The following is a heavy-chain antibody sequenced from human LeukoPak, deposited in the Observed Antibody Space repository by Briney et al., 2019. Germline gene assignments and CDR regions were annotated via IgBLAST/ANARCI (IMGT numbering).Heavy chain of an antibody. CDR1: GFTFSTYW. V-gene: IGHV3-7*03. CDR3: AKVTRIAARQDAFDI. Sequence: GGSLRLSCAASGFTFSTYWMSWVRQAPGKGLEWVANIKQDGSEKYYVDSVKGRFTISRDNSKNTLYLQMNSLRAEDTAVYYCAKVTRIAARQDAFDIWGQGTMVTVSS. D-gene: IGHD6-6*01. CDR2: IKQDGSEK. J-gene: IGHJ3*02.